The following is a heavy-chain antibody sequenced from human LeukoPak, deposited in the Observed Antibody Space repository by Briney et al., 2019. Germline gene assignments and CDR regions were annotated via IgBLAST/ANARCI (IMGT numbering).Heavy chain of an antibody. D-gene: IGHD6-19*01. Sequence: SETLSLTCTVSGGSISSHYWSWIRQPPGKGLEWIGYIFYSGSTNYNPSLKSRVTMSADTSKKQFSLKLNSVTAADTAVYYCARGVYGSVDAFDIWGQGTMVTVSS. CDR2: IFYSGST. CDR1: GGSISSHY. CDR3: ARGVYGSVDAFDI. V-gene: IGHV4-59*11. J-gene: IGHJ3*02.